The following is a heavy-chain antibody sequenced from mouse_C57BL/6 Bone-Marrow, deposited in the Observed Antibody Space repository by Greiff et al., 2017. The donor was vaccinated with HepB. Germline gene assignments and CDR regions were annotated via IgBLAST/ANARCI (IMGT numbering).Heavy chain of an antibody. D-gene: IGHD4-1*01. CDR2: INSDGGST. J-gene: IGHJ1*03. V-gene: IGHV5-2*01. CDR1: EYEFPSHD. CDR3: ARRGANWDVGYWYFDV. Sequence: EVQLVESGGGLVQPGESLKLSCESNEYEFPSHDMSWVRKTPEKRLELVAAINSDGGSTYYPDTMERRFIISRDNTKKTLYLQMSSLRSEDTALYYCARRGANWDVGYWYFDVWGTGTTVTVSS.